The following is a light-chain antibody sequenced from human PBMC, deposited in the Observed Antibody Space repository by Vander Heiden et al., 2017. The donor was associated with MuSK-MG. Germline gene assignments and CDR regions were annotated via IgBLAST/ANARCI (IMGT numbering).Light chain of an antibody. J-gene: IGKJ4*01. CDR2: AAS. CDR1: QSIIRY. Sequence: DIQMTQSPSSLSASVGDRVTITCRARQSIIRYLNWYQQKPGKAPKLLIYAASSLQSGVPSRFSGSGSGTDFNLIIGSLQPEDLATYYCQQSYTTPLTFGGGTKVEIK. V-gene: IGKV1-39*01. CDR3: QQSYTTPLT.